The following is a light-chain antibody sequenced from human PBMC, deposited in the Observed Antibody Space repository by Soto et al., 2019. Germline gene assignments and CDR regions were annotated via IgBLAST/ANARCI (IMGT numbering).Light chain of an antibody. CDR2: VAA. J-gene: IGKJ4*02. CDR1: KSLRNSY. Sequence: EIVLTHSQGTLSLSPGERATISCRARKSLRNSYLAWYQQKPGQAPRLLIYVAASRATGIPDRFSGSGSGTDVTLTTIRLQHEEFAVYYCQQYGSSPLTFGGGTKVEIK. V-gene: IGKV3-20*01. CDR3: QQYGSSPLT.